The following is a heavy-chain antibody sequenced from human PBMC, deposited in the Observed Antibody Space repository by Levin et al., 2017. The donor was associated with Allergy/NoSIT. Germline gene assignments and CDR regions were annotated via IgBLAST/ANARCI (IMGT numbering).Heavy chain of an antibody. J-gene: IGHJ4*02. D-gene: IGHD3-22*01. V-gene: IGHV3-48*01. CDR3: ARAAPGSSGYLPYFDY. CDR1: GFTFSSYS. Sequence: GGSLRLSCAASGFTFSSYSMNWVRQAPGKGLEWVSYISSSSSTIYYADSVKGRFTISRDNAKNSLYLQMNSLRAEDTAVYYCARAAPGSSGYLPYFDYWGQGTLVTVSS. CDR2: ISSSSSTI.